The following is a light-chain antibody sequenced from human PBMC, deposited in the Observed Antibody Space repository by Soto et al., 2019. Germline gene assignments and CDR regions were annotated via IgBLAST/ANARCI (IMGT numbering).Light chain of an antibody. CDR1: QNIGRW. J-gene: IGKJ2*01. CDR2: DAS. Sequence: DIQIARSPSSLSTSIGDRVTITCRASQNIGRWLAWYQRKPGKAPDLLISDASSLESGFPSRFSGSGPGTEFSLTISSLQPDDVATYYCQQYNSYSPYTFGQGTKVDIK. CDR3: QQYNSYSPYT. V-gene: IGKV1-5*01.